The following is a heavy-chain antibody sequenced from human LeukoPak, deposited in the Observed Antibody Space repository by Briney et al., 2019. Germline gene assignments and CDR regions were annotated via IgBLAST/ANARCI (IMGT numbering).Heavy chain of an antibody. V-gene: IGHV3-33*01. CDR1: GFTFSSYG. CDR2: IWYDGSNK. D-gene: IGHD2-8*01. J-gene: IGHJ4*02. Sequence: GGSLRLSCAASGFTFSSYGMHWVRQAPGKGLEWVAVIWYDGSNKYYADSVEGRFTISRDNSKNTLYLQMNSLRAEDTAVYYCARDGGYCTNGVCGVVDYWGQGTLVTVSS. CDR3: ARDGGYCTNGVCGVVDY.